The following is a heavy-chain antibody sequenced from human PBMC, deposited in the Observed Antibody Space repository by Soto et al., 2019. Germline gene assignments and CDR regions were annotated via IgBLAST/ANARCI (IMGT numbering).Heavy chain of an antibody. D-gene: IGHD3-22*01. CDR3: ARDSSVDYYDSSGYYSLGWFDP. V-gene: IGHV1-46*01. J-gene: IGHJ5*02. CDR1: GYTFTSYY. Sequence: QVQLVQSGAEVKKPGASVKVSCKASGYTFTSYYMHWVRQAPGQGLEWMGIINPSGGSTSYAQKFQGRVIMTRDTSTSTVYMELSSLRSEDTAVYYCARDSSVDYYDSSGYYSLGWFDPWGQGTLVTVSS. CDR2: INPSGGST.